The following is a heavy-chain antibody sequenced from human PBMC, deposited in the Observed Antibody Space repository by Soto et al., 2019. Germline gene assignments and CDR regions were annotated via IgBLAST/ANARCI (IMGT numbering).Heavy chain of an antibody. CDR3: ASKMDYYGSGSPPLYYYYGMDV. J-gene: IGHJ6*02. CDR2: IIPIFGTA. D-gene: IGHD3-10*01. V-gene: IGHV1-69*13. Sequence: ASVKVSCKASGGTFSSYAISWVRQAPGQGLEWMGGIIPIFGTANHAQKFQGRVTITADESTSTAYMELSSLRSEDTAVYYCASKMDYYGSGSPPLYYYYGMDVWGQGTTVTVSS. CDR1: GGTFSSYA.